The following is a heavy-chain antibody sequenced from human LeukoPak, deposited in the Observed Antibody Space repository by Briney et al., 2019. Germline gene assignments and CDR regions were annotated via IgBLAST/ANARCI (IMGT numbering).Heavy chain of an antibody. CDR1: GGSISSSSYY. CDR2: IYYSGST. J-gene: IGHJ5*02. CDR3: ARAQLVVVAATRWFDP. V-gene: IGHV4-39*07. D-gene: IGHD2-15*01. Sequence: PSETLSLTCTVSGGSISSSSYYWGWIRQPPGKGLEWIGSIYYSGSTYYNPSLKSRVTISVDTSKNQFSLKLSSVTAADTAVYYCARAQLVVVAATRWFDPWGQGTLVTVSS.